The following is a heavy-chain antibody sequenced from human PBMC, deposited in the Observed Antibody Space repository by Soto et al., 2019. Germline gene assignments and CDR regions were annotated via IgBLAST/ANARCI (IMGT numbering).Heavy chain of an antibody. J-gene: IGHJ4*02. CDR3: ARAGGLGAVAVDY. V-gene: IGHV4-30-2*01. D-gene: IGHD6-19*01. Sequence: QLQLQESGSGLVKPSQTLSLTCAVSGGSISSGGYSSSWILQPPGKGLEGIGYIYHSGSTYYNPSLQSRVTISVDRSKNQFSLKLSSVTAADTAVYYCARAGGLGAVAVDYWGQGTLVTVSS. CDR2: IYHSGST. CDR1: GGSISSGGYS.